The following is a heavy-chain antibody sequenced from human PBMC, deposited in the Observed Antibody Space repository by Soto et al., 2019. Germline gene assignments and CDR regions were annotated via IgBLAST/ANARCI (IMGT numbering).Heavy chain of an antibody. CDR3: ARASDYLVFDY. V-gene: IGHV3-21*01. Sequence: EVQLVESGGGLVKPGGSLRLSCAASGFTFSSYSMNWVRQAPGKGLEWVSSISSSSSYIYYADSVKGRFTISRDNAKNSLYLQMNSLRAEGTDVYYCARASDYLVFDYWGQGTLVTVSS. CDR2: ISSSSSYI. J-gene: IGHJ4*02. D-gene: IGHD4-17*01. CDR1: GFTFSSYS.